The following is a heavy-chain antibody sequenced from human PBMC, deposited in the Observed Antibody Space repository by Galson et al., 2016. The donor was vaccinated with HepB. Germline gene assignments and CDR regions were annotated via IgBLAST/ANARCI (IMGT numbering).Heavy chain of an antibody. CDR2: IFTSGST. CDR1: GGSISSGEYY. CDR3: AGVEGVSGYYQTAIDY. V-gene: IGHV4-61*02. D-gene: IGHD3-22*01. J-gene: IGHJ4*02. Sequence: TLSLTCTVSGGSISSGEYYWTWIRQPAGKGLEWIGRIFTSGSTNFNPSLKSRVSISADMSKNQFFLRLSSVTAADTAVYYCAGVEGVSGYYQTAIDYWGQGTQVTVSS.